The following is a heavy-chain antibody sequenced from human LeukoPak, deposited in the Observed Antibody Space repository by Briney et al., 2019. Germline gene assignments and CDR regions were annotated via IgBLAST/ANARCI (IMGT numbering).Heavy chain of an antibody. CDR3: ARDSTYYYDSGSSGPHYFDN. CDR1: GFTFTNHW. V-gene: IGHV3-30*01. J-gene: IGHJ4*02. D-gene: IGHD3-10*01. Sequence: PGGSLRLSCAASGFTFTNHWMHWVRQAPGKGLEWVSLISSGGTYEYYADSVKGRFTISRDNSKNTLYLQLNSPRAEDTAVYYCARDSTYYYDSGSSGPHYFDNWGQGTLVTASS. CDR2: ISSGGTYE.